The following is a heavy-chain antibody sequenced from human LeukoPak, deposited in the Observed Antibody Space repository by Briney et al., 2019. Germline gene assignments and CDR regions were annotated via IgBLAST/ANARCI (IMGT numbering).Heavy chain of an antibody. CDR1: GFTFSSYA. J-gene: IGHJ4*02. CDR2: ISYDGGNK. V-gene: IGHV3-30-3*01. Sequence: PGGSLRLSCAASGFTFSSYAMHWVRQAPGKGLEWVAVISYDGGNKYYADSVKGRFTISRDNSKNTLYLQMNSLRAEDTAVYYCARIYTRVADFDYWGQGTLVTVSS. D-gene: IGHD6-19*01. CDR3: ARIYTRVADFDY.